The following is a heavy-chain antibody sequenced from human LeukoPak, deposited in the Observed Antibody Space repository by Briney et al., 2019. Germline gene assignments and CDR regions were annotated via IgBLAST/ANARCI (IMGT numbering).Heavy chain of an antibody. J-gene: IGHJ4*02. Sequence: ASVTVSCKASGYTFTSYGISWVRQAPGQGLEWMGWISAYNGNTNYAQKLQGRVTMTTDTSTSTAYMELRSLRSDDTAVYYCARDFESYYYDSSGYVLFDYWGQGTLVTVSS. CDR2: ISAYNGNT. V-gene: IGHV1-18*01. CDR3: ARDFESYYYDSSGYVLFDY. D-gene: IGHD3-22*01. CDR1: GYTFTSYG.